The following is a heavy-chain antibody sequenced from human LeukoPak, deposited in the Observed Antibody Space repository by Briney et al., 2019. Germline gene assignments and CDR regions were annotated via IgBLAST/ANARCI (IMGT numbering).Heavy chain of an antibody. Sequence: SSENLSLTCAVYGGSFSDYYWTWIRQPPGQGLEWIGEIHDCETTNPHPSPNSRVTMSVATSKNQFSLKMSSLTAADTAVYFCARGPQQGTSGYYSYWGQGNLVTVSS. V-gene: IGHV4-34*01. CDR3: ARGPQQGTSGYYSY. CDR1: GGSFSDYY. D-gene: IGHD3-22*01. CDR2: IHDCETT. J-gene: IGHJ4*02.